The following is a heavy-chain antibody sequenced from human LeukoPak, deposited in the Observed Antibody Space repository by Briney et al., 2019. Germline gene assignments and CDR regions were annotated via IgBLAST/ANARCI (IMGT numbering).Heavy chain of an antibody. D-gene: IGHD6-6*01. CDR3: ARVTSSSSSDYFDY. J-gene: IGHJ4*02. CDR1: GYTFTGYY. V-gene: IGHV1-2*02. CDR2: INPNSGGT. Sequence: GASVKVSCKASGYTFTGYYMHWVRQAPGQGLEWMGWINPNSGGTNYAQKFQGRVTMTRDTSISTAYMELRSLRSEDTAVYYCARVTSSSSSDYFDYWGQGTLVTVSS.